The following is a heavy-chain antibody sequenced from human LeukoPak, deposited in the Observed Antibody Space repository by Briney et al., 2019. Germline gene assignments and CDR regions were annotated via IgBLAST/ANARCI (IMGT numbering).Heavy chain of an antibody. CDR1: GFTFSGSA. V-gene: IGHV3-73*01. Sequence: GGSLRLSCAASGFTFSGSAMYWVRQASGKGLEWVGRIRSKANNYATAYAASVKGRFTISRDDSKNTVYLQMNSLKTEDTAVYYCAKSSSSWYRFDYWGQGTLVTVSS. D-gene: IGHD6-13*01. J-gene: IGHJ4*02. CDR3: AKSSSSWYRFDY. CDR2: IRSKANNYAT.